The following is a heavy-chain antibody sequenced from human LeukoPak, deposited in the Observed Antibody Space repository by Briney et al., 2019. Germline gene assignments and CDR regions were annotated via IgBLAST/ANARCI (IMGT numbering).Heavy chain of an antibody. CDR2: IRYDGSNK. CDR1: GFTFSSYG. CDR3: AKDSRGVGECHNWFDP. Sequence: GGSLRLSCAASGFTFSSYGMHWVRQAPGKGLEWVAFIRYDGSNKYYADSVKGRFTISRDNSKNTLYLQMNSLRAEDTAVYYCAKDSRGVGECHNWFDPWGQGNLVTVSS. V-gene: IGHV3-30*02. J-gene: IGHJ5*02. D-gene: IGHD3-10*01.